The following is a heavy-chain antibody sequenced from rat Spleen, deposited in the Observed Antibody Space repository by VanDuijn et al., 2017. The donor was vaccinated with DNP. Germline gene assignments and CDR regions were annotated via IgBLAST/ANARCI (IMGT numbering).Heavy chain of an antibody. CDR2: ISPSGGGT. CDR1: GFTFSDYN. Sequence: EVQLVESGGGLVQPGRSLKLSCAASGFTFSDYNMAWIRQAPTKGLEWVTSISPSGGGTYYRDSVKGRFTISRDNADHTLYLQMDSLRSEDTATYYCARHSYGGDYFDYWGQGVMVTVSS. D-gene: IGHD1-11*01. J-gene: IGHJ2*01. V-gene: IGHV5S23*01. CDR3: ARHSYGGDYFDY.